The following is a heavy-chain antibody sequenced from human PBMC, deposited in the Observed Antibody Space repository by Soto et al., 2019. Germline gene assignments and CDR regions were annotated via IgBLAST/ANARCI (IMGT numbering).Heavy chain of an antibody. V-gene: IGHV1-46*01. CDR2: INPSGGST. CDR1: GYSFTSYY. D-gene: IGHD2-15*01. Sequence: XSVKVSCKASGYSFTSYYMHWVRQAPGQGLEGMGIINPSGGSTSYAQKFQGRVTMTRDTSTSTVYMELSSLRSEDTAVYYCARGGCSGGSCYSGVKYYYGMDVWGQGTTVTVSS. J-gene: IGHJ6*02. CDR3: ARGGCSGGSCYSGVKYYYGMDV.